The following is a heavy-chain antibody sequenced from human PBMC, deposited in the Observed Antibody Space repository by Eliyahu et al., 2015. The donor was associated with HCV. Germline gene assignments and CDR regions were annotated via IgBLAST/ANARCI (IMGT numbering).Heavy chain of an antibody. V-gene: IGHV3-23*04. J-gene: IGHJ4*02. Sequence: EVQLVESGGGLVQPGGSMRLSCEASGXTFSNYAMXWVRQAPGKGLEWVSGLSATGGSTYYADSVKGRFTISRDNSKNTLYLQMNSLRPEDTAIFYCAKGGGVMSFFDYWGQGVLVTVSS. CDR1: GXTFSNYA. D-gene: IGHD3-16*01. CDR3: AKGGGVMSFFDY. CDR2: LSATGGST.